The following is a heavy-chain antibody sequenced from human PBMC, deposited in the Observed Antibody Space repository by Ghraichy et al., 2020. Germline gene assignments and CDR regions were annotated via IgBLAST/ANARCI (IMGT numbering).Heavy chain of an antibody. CDR3: ARHVGRGWKHWYFDL. Sequence: SETLSLTCAVYGGSFSGYYWSWIRQPPGKGLEWIGEINHSGSTNYNPSLKSRVTISVDTSKNQFSLKLSSVTAADTAVYYCARHVGRGWKHWYFDLWGRGTLVTVSS. J-gene: IGHJ2*01. CDR2: INHSGST. D-gene: IGHD6-19*01. V-gene: IGHV4-34*01. CDR1: GGSFSGYY.